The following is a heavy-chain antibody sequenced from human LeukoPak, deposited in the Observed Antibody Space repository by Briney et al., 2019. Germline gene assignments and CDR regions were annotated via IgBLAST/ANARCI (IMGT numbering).Heavy chain of an antibody. CDR3: ATDMTTDAFDI. CDR2: IYSGGST. D-gene: IGHD1-1*01. V-gene: IGHV3-53*01. J-gene: IGHJ3*02. CDR1: GFSFSTYS. Sequence: GGSLRLSCAASGFSFSTYSMIWVRQAPGKGLEWVSVIYSGGSTYYADSVKGRFTISRDNSKNTLYLQMNSLRAEDTAVYYCATDMTTDAFDIWGQGTMVTVSS.